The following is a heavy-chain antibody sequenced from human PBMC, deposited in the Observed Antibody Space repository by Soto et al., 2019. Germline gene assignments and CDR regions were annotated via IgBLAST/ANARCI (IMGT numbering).Heavy chain of an antibody. J-gene: IGHJ6*02. Sequence: QVQLVQSGAEVKKPGSSVKVSCKASGGTFSSYAISWVRQAPGQGLEWMGGIIPIFGTANYAQKFQGRVTITADESTSTAYMGLSSLRSEETAVYYCARGALRVLQWLLGQQNTSYYYYYGMDVWGQGTTVTVSS. CDR2: IIPIFGTA. CDR3: ARGALRVLQWLLGQQNTSYYYYYGMDV. V-gene: IGHV1-69*01. D-gene: IGHD3-3*01. CDR1: GGTFSSYA.